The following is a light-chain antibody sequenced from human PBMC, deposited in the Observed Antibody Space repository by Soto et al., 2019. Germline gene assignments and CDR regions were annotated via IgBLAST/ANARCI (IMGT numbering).Light chain of an antibody. V-gene: IGKV4-1*01. J-gene: IGKJ1*01. CDR3: QQYYSFPRT. Sequence: DIVMTQFPDSMTVSLGERATINCKSSQSVLKNSNNKYYLAWYQQKPGQPPKLLIYWASTRESGVPDRFSGSGSGIDFTLTINSLQAEDVAVYYCQQYYSFPRTFGQGTKVEVK. CDR1: QSVLKNSNNKYY. CDR2: WAS.